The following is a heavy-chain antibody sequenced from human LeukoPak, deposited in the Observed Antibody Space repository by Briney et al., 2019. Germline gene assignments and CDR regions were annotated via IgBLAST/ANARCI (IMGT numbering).Heavy chain of an antibody. CDR2: INHSGST. CDR3: ARGYKLSAYYYYYYMDV. CDR1: GGSFSGYY. D-gene: IGHD1-14*01. Sequence: PSETLSLTCAVYGGSFSGYYWSWIRQPPGKGLEWIGEINHSGSTNYNPSLKSRVTISVDTSKNQLSLKLSSVTAADTAVYYCARGYKLSAYYYYYYMDVWGKGTTVTVSS. V-gene: IGHV4-34*01. J-gene: IGHJ6*03.